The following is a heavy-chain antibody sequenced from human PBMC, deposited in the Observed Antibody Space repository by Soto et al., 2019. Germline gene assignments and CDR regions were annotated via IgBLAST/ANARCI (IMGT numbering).Heavy chain of an antibody. CDR1: GYTFTRYS. V-gene: IGHV1-3*04. J-gene: IGHJ4*01. Sequence: ASVKVSCKASGYTFTRYSLQWVRQAPGQRLEWMGWINTDNGNTGFSHKFQGRVTVVRDTSANMVYMTLNSLTSGDTAVYYCARDFDQGSFDYWGQGTPVTSPQ. CDR3: ARDFDQGSFDY. D-gene: IGHD2-2*01. CDR2: INTDNGNT.